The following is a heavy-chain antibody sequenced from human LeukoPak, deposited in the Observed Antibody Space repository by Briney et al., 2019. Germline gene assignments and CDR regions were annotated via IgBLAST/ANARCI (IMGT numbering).Heavy chain of an antibody. Sequence: SQTLSLTCAISGDSVSSNSAAWNRIRQSPSRGLEWLGRTYYRSKWYNDYAVSVKSRVAINPDTAKNQISLQLNSVTPEDTAVYYCASSGSYRFDYWGQGTLVTVSS. D-gene: IGHD1-26*01. CDR3: ASSGSYRFDY. J-gene: IGHJ4*02. V-gene: IGHV6-1*01. CDR2: TYYRSKWYN. CDR1: GDSVSSNSAA.